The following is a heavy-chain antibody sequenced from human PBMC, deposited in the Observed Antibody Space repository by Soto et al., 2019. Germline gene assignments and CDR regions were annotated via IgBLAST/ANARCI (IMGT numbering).Heavy chain of an antibody. D-gene: IGHD3-16*01. CDR1: GGSIDGRN. J-gene: IGHJ6*02. V-gene: IGHV4-59*08. CDR3: ASQGIGSLRCLVDV. CDR2: VYYDGGS. Sequence: QVQLQESGPGLVKPSETLSLTCTVPGGSIDGRNCAWLRQPPGKGLEWLGYVYYDGGSSYNPSVKSPLTLTLDTSKSRFSMQLRSVPAAAPAVYYCASQGIGSLRCLVDVWGRGTTVTVSS.